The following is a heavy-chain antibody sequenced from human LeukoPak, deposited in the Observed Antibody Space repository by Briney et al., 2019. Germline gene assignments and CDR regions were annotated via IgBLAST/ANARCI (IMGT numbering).Heavy chain of an antibody. CDR3: ARVYDSSGYSMYAFDI. CDR1: GFTFSSYW. CDR2: IKQDGSEK. D-gene: IGHD3-22*01. J-gene: IGHJ3*02. Sequence: PGGSLRLSCAASGFTFSSYWMSWVRQAPGKGLEWVANIKQDGSEKYYVDSVKGRFTISRDNAKNSLYLQMNSLRAEDTAVYYCARVYDSSGYSMYAFDIWGQGTMVTVSS. V-gene: IGHV3-7*01.